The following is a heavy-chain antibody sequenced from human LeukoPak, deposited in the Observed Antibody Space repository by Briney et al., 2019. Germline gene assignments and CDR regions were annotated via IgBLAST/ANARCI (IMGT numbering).Heavy chain of an antibody. V-gene: IGHV4-4*07. Sequence: SETPSLTCTVSGGSMNPYTWTWIRQPAGKGLEWIGRSFTSGTTNYNRSLESRVTMSVDTSRNQFSLKLTSVTVADTAVYYCARGNNWNDHDAFDIWGQGTLVTVSS. CDR3: ARGNNWNDHDAFDI. J-gene: IGHJ3*02. CDR1: GGSMNPYT. D-gene: IGHD1-1*01. CDR2: SFTSGTT.